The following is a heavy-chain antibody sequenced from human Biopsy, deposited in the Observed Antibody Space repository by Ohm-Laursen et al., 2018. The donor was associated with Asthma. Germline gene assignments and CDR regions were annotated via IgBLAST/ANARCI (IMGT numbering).Heavy chain of an antibody. J-gene: IGHJ3*02. CDR3: ARARESSSWASAFDI. Sequence: SLRLSCTASGFTFRSYWMSWVRQAPGKGLEWVANIKEDGSEKYYVDSVEGRFTISRDNAKNSLYLQMNSLRAEETAVYYCARARESSSWASAFDIWGQGTKVTVSS. CDR2: IKEDGSEK. CDR1: GFTFRSYW. D-gene: IGHD6-6*01. V-gene: IGHV3-7*01.